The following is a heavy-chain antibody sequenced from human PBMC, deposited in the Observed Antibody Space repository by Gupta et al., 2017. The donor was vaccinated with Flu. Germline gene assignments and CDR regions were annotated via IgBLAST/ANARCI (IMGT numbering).Heavy chain of an antibody. J-gene: IGHJ4*02. CDR3: ARDWXHCSGDNCYYFDY. CDR1: GFMFSGYG. Sequence: QVQLVESGGGVVQPGRSLRLSCAVSGFMFSGYGIHWVRQAPGKGLEWVAITSYDGRSEYYADSVKGRFTISRDNSKNTVFLQMNSLRVEDTAXYXCARDWXHCSGDNCYYFDYWGQGTLVTVSS. D-gene: IGHD2-15*01. V-gene: IGHV3-33*01. CDR2: TSYDGRSE.